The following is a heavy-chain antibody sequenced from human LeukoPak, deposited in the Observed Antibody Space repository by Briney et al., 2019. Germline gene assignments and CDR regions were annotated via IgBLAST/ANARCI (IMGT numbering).Heavy chain of an antibody. CDR2: IYSGGST. CDR1: GFTFSNYW. D-gene: IGHD2-21*01. CDR3: ARDLPGES. J-gene: IGHJ4*02. Sequence: PGGSLRLSCAASGFTFSNYWMHWVRQAPGKGLEWVSVIYSGGSTYYADSVKGRFTISRDNSKNTLYLQMNSLSAEDTAVYYCARDLPGESWGQGTLVTVSS. V-gene: IGHV3-66*02.